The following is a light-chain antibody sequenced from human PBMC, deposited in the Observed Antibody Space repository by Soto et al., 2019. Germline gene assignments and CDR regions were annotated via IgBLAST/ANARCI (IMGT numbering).Light chain of an antibody. J-gene: IGKJ5*01. Sequence: SQSTQVQSFLTASVRDRVSITWGARQGVSSHLAWHQQRPGKAPKLLIYEVSTLQSGVPSRFSGSGSGTDFTLTVCSLQPEDFATYYCQHLNSYPITFGQGTRLEIK. CDR3: QHLNSYPIT. V-gene: IGKV1-9*01. CDR1: QGVSSH. CDR2: EVS.